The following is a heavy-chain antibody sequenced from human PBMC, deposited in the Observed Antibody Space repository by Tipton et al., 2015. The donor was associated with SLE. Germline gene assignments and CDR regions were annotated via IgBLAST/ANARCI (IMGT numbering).Heavy chain of an antibody. Sequence: TLSLTCAVYGGSFSGYYWSWIRQPPGKGLEWIGEINHSGSTNYNPSLKSRVTISVDTSKNQFSLKLSSVTAADTAVYYCARAEGRGGAFDIWGQGTMVTVSS. J-gene: IGHJ3*02. D-gene: IGHD1-14*01. CDR1: GGSFSGYY. CDR3: ARAEGRGGAFDI. CDR2: INHSGST. V-gene: IGHV4-34*01.